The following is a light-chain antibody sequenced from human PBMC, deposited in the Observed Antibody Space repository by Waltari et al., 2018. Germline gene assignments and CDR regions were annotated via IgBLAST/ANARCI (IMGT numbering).Light chain of an antibody. CDR3: QKYGSLPAT. J-gene: IGKJ1*01. CDR1: QSISKY. CDR2: DAS. Sequence: LTQSPGTLSLSPGERATLSCRASQSISKYLAWYQQKPGQAPRLLIYDASIRATGIPDRFSGSGYGTDFSLTISRLEPEDYAVYYCQKYGSLPATFGRGTKVEIK. V-gene: IGKV3-20*01.